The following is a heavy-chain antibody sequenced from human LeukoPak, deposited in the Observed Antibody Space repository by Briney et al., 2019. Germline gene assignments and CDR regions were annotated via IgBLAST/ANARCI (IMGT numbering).Heavy chain of an antibody. CDR3: TTDRRYCSGGTCYYDRNY. J-gene: IGHJ4*02. V-gene: IGHV3-15*01. CDR2: IKSKIHGGTT. Sequence: GGSLRLSCAASGFTFSSAWMTWVRQAPGKGREWVGRIKSKIHGGTTEYAAPVKGRFTISRDDSKNTVYLQMNSLQTEDTAVYYCTTDRRYCSGGTCYYDRNYWGQGTLVTVSS. D-gene: IGHD2-15*01. CDR1: GFTFSSAW.